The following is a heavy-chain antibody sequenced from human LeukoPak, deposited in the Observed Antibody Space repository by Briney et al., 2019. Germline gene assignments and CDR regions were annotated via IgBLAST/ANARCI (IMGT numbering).Heavy chain of an antibody. CDR3: ATAGLEVAAIFDC. D-gene: IGHD2-15*01. V-gene: IGHV3-7*01. CDR2: IKQDGSET. J-gene: IGHJ4*02. CDR1: GFTFSNYW. Sequence: GGSLRLSCAASGFTFSNYWMSWVRQAPGKGLEWVANIKQDGSETYYVDSVKGRFTISRDNTKNSLFLQMNSLRAEDTAVYFCATAGLEVAAIFDCWGQGTLVTVSS.